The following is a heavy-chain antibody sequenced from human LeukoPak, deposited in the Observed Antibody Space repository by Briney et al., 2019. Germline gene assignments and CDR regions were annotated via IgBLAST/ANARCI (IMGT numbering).Heavy chain of an antibody. CDR2: SSAYNGNT. CDR3: AREIPYCSGGSCYGRGFDP. J-gene: IGHJ5*02. D-gene: IGHD2-15*01. V-gene: IGHV1-18*01. CDR1: GYTFTSYG. Sequence: GASVKVSCKASGYTFTSYGISWVRQAPGQGIEWMGWSSAYNGNTNYAQKLQGRVTMTTDTSTSTAYMELRSLRSDDTAVYYCAREIPYCSGGSCYGRGFDPWGQGTLVTVSS.